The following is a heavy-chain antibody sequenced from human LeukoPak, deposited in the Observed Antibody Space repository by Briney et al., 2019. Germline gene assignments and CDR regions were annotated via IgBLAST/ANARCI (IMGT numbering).Heavy chain of an antibody. CDR3: ARHSPWTTGDYFDY. CDR2: IYTSGST. Sequence: SETLSLTCTVSGGSISSYYWSWIRQPAGKGLEWIGRIYTSGSTNYNPSLKSRVTMSVDTSKNQFSLKLNSVTAADTAVYYCARHSPWTTGDYFDYWGQGTLVTVSS. D-gene: IGHD4-17*01. J-gene: IGHJ4*02. CDR1: GGSISSYY. V-gene: IGHV4-4*07.